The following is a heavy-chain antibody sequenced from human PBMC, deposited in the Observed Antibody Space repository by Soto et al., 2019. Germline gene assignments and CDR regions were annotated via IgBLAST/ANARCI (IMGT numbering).Heavy chain of an antibody. J-gene: IGHJ6*02. D-gene: IGHD2-2*01. V-gene: IGHV3-30*04. Sequence: QVQLVESGGGVVQPGRSLRLSCAASGFTFSTYAMHWVRQAPGKGLEWVAVISYDGRNQYYADSVKGRFTISRDNSKNRLYLQMSSLGAEDTALYYCANSQLLIGDYYYYGMDVWGQGTTVTVSS. CDR1: GFTFSTYA. CDR2: ISYDGRNQ. CDR3: ANSQLLIGDYYYYGMDV.